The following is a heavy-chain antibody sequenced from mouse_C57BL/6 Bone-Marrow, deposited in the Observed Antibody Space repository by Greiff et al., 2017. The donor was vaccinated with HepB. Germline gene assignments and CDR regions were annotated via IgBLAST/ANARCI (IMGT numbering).Heavy chain of an antibody. CDR2: ISSGGSYT. Sequence: EVKVVESGGDLVKPGGSLKLSCAASGFTFSSYGMSWVRQTPDKRLEWVATISSGGSYTYYPDSVKGRFTISRDNAKNTLYLQMSSLKSEDTAMYYCARLSIVSSFDYWGQGTTLTVSS. J-gene: IGHJ2*01. D-gene: IGHD2-5*01. CDR3: ARLSIVSSFDY. CDR1: GFTFSSYG. V-gene: IGHV5-6*01.